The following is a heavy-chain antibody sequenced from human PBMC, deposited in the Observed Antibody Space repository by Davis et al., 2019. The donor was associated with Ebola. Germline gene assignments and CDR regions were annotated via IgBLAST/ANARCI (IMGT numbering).Heavy chain of an antibody. CDR3: ARDSFTNSEYMDH. CDR2: IWYDGTFH. CDR1: GFTFSHFG. J-gene: IGHJ1*01. D-gene: IGHD2-8*01. Sequence: GESLKFSCVTSGFTFSHFGMHWVRQAPGKGLEWVAVIWYDGTFHYYSDSVRGRFTISRDDSKDTLYLQMNNLRAEDTGVYFCARDSFTNSEYMDHWGQGALVTVSS. V-gene: IGHV3-33*01.